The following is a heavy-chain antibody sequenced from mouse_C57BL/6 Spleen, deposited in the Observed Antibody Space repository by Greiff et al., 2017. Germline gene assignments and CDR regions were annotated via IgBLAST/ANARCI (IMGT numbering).Heavy chain of an antibody. J-gene: IGHJ4*01. D-gene: IGHD2-2*01. CDR3: AREGYDKGYYAMDY. V-gene: IGHV1-66*01. CDR2: IYPGSGNT. Sequence: VQLQQSGPELVKPGASVKISCKASGYSFTSYYIHWVKQRPGQGLEWIGWIYPGSGNTKYNEKFKGKATLTADTSSSTAYMQLSSLTSEDSAVYYCAREGYDKGYYAMDYWGQGTSVTVSS. CDR1: GYSFTSYY.